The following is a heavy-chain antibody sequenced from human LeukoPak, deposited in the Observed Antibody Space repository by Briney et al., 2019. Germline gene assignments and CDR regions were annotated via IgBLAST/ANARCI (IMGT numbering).Heavy chain of an antibody. J-gene: IGHJ4*01. CDR3: ATSIGVGAFDY. CDR2: VDPEDGKT. D-gene: IGHD1-26*01. Sequence: ASVKVSCKASGYSFSGFNINWVRQAPGKGLEWLGRVDPEDGKTVYVERLQDRLTIIVDTSTDTSYMDLSSLTFEDSAFYYCATSIGVGAFDYWGHGTLVTVSS. CDR1: GYSFSGFN. V-gene: IGHV1-69-2*01.